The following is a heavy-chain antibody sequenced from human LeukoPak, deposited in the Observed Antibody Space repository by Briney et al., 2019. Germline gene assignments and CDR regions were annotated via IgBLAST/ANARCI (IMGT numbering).Heavy chain of an antibody. CDR1: GGSISNYF. CDR2: IYYSDST. V-gene: IGHV4-59*01. J-gene: IGHJ6*03. CDR3: ARFPGSAEYRHYYYMDV. Sequence: SETLSLTCTVSGGSISNYFWSWIRQPPGKGLECIEYIYYSDSTNYNPSLKSRVTVSVDTSKNQFSLKLSSVTAADTAVYYCARFPGSAEYRHYYYMDVWGKGTTVTVSS. D-gene: IGHD2-15*01.